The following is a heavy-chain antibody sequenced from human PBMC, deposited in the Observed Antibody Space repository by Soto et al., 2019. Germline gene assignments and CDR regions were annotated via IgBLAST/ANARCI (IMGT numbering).Heavy chain of an antibody. CDR2: IGGNAVSA. CDR3: TTDSHSTIIIVRFDY. D-gene: IGHD3-22*01. Sequence: GSLRLSCAASGFTFSTFAMTWVRQAPGKGPEWVASIGGNAVSALYADSVKGRFTISRDNSQNTLYLQMNSLKIEDTAVYYCTTDSHSTIIIVRFDYWGHGTLVTVSS. V-gene: IGHV3-23*01. J-gene: IGHJ4*01. CDR1: GFTFSTFA.